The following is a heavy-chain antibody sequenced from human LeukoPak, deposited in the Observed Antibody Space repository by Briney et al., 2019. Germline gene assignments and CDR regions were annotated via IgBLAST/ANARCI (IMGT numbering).Heavy chain of an antibody. V-gene: IGHV4-38-2*02. CDR1: GSSITSVSY. J-gene: IGHJ4*02. CDR3: ARVGSSNSHYDY. Sequence: SETLSLTCSVSGSSITSVSYCAWIRQAPEKGLGGIGILSHSGAAYYNPALPRRLSSSVDTSNNRFSLTLRFVTAADTAVYYCARVGSSNSHYDYRGQGTLVTVSS. CDR2: LSHSGAA. D-gene: IGHD3-10*01.